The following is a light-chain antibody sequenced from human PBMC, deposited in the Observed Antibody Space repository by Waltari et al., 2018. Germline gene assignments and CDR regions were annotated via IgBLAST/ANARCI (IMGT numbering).Light chain of an antibody. CDR2: DVS. CDR3: GSYTSDSSVV. J-gene: IGLJ2*01. V-gene: IGLV2-14*01. Sequence: QSALTQPASVSGSPGQSITISCTGTRSDVGGYNYVSWYQQHPDKVPKLIIYDVSNRPSGISNRFSGSKSVNTASLTISGLQAEDEADYFCGSYTSDSSVVFGGGTRLTVL. CDR1: RSDVGGYNY.